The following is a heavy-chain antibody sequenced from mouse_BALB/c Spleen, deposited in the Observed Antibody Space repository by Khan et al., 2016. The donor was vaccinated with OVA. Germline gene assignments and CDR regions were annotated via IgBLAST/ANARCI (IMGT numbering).Heavy chain of an antibody. CDR3: TRRNWDVAWFAY. Sequence: XQLKQSGTVLARPGASVKMSCKASGYTFTSYWMHWVKQRPGQGLEWIGDIYPGNTDTNYNQKFKGKAKLTAVTSTSTAYMELSSLTNEDSAVYYCTRRNWDVAWFAYWGQGTLVTVSA. D-gene: IGHD4-1*01. CDR1: GYTFTSYW. J-gene: IGHJ3*01. V-gene: IGHV1-5*01. CDR2: IYPGNTDT.